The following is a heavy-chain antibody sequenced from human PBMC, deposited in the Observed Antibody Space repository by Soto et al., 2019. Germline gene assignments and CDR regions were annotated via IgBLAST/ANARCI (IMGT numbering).Heavy chain of an antibody. Sequence: QVQLQQWGAGLLKPSETLSLTCAVYGGSFSGYYWSWICQPPGKGLEWIGEINHSGSTNYNPSLKSRVTISVDTSKNQFSLKLSSVTAADTAVYYCARGRAAAVLLGDENYGMDVWGQGTTVTVSS. D-gene: IGHD6-13*01. CDR3: ARGRAAAVLLGDENYGMDV. CDR1: GGSFSGYY. J-gene: IGHJ6*02. CDR2: INHSGST. V-gene: IGHV4-34*01.